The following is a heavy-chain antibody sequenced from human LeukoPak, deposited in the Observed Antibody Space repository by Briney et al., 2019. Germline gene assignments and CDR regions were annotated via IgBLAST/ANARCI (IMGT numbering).Heavy chain of an antibody. J-gene: IGHJ4*02. CDR3: ARGGYSYGYEPYFDY. Sequence: SETLSLTCTVSGGSISSYYCSWIRQPPGKGLEWIGYIYYSGSTNYNPSLKSRVTISVDTSKNQFSLKLSSVTAADTAVYYCARGGYSYGYEPYFDYWGQGTLVTVSS. V-gene: IGHV4-59*01. D-gene: IGHD5-18*01. CDR1: GGSISSYY. CDR2: IYYSGST.